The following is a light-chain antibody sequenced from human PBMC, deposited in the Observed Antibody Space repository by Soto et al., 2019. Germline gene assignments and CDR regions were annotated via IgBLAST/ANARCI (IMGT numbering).Light chain of an antibody. V-gene: IGKV3-20*01. CDR2: DTS. J-gene: IGKJ5*01. CDR1: QSVSSAY. CDR3: QQYGRSPFT. Sequence: EIVLTQSPCTLSLSPGERATLSCRASQSVSSAYLAWHQQKPGQAPRLLIYDTSNRATGTPDRFSGSGSGTDFTLTISRLEPEDFAVYYCQQYGRSPFTFGQGTLLEIK.